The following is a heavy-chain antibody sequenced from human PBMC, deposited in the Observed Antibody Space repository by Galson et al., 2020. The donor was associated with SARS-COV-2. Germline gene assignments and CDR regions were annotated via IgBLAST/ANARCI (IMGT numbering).Heavy chain of an antibody. CDR1: GGSISSSSYS. D-gene: IGHD3-3*01. J-gene: IGHJ4*02. Sequence: SETLSLTCTVSGGSISSSSYSWGWIRQPPGQGLEWIGSIYYSGSTYYHPSLKSRVTISVDMSKNQFSLKLSSVTAADTAVYYCARLLGKVTYSDFWSGLPPYYFDYWGQGTLVTVSS. CDR2: IYYSGST. CDR3: ARLLGKVTYSDFWSGLPPYYFDY. V-gene: IGHV4-39*01.